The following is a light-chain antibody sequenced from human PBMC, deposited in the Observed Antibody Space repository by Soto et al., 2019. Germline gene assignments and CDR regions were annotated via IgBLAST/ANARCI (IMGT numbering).Light chain of an antibody. J-gene: IGLJ2*01. CDR3: CSYAGTYSSV. CDR2: DVS. V-gene: IGLV2-11*01. Sequence: QSALTQPPSVSGSPGQSVTIYCTGTSSDVGAYNFVSWYQQYPGKAPKLIIFDVSARPSGVPDRFSGSKSGNTASLTISGLQADAEADYYYCSYAGTYSSVLGGGTKLTVL. CDR1: SSDVGAYNF.